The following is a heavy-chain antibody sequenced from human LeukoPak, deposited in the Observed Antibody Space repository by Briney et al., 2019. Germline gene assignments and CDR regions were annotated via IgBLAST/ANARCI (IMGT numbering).Heavy chain of an antibody. CDR1: GFTFSSYG. CDR2: ISGRGSYT. CDR3: ASDKWVSDY. J-gene: IGHJ4*02. V-gene: IGHV3-23*01. Sequence: GGSLRLSCAASGFTFSSYGMNWVRQAPGKGLEWVSTISGRGSYTSYADSVKGRFTISRDNSKNTLYLQMNSLRAEDTAVYYCASDKWVSDYWGQGTLVTVSS. D-gene: IGHD2-21*01.